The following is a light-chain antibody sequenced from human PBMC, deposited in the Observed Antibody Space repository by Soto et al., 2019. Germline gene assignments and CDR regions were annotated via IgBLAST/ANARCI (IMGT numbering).Light chain of an antibody. J-gene: IGLJ1*01. V-gene: IGLV2-14*03. CDR2: GVT. Sequence: QSVLTQPTSVSGSPGQSITISCTGNHNDIGTYDYVSWYQQHPGRAPRLLIHGVTTRPSGISGRFSASKSGLTASLTISGLQPEDEAEYFCFSVTTTSTHVFGTGTKVTVL. CDR3: FSVTTTSTHV. CDR1: HNDIGTYDY.